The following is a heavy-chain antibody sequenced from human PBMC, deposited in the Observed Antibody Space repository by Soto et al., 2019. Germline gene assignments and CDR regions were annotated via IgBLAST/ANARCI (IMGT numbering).Heavy chain of an antibody. V-gene: IGHV3-7*01. J-gene: IGHJ4*02. CDR2: IKQDGGEK. Sequence: EVQLVESGGGLVQPGESLRLSCAASAFTFSSYWMSWVRQAPGKGLEWVAQIKQDGGEKYYVDSVKGRFTISRDNAKNSLYLQMNSLRAEDTAVYYCARDHIVGATNFDYWGQGTLVTVSS. CDR3: ARDHIVGATNFDY. D-gene: IGHD1-26*01. CDR1: AFTFSSYW.